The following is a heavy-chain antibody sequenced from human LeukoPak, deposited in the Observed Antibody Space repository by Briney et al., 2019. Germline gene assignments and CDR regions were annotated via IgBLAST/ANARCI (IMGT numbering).Heavy chain of an antibody. J-gene: IGHJ3*02. Sequence: GASVKVSCKASGYTFTSYYMHWVRQAPGQGLEWMGIINPSGGSTSYAQKFQGRVTMTRDTSTSTVYMELSSLRSEDTAVYYCARPYDSSGYYYSDAFDIWGQGTMVTVSS. CDR3: ARPYDSSGYYYSDAFDI. CDR1: GYTFTSYY. D-gene: IGHD3-22*01. V-gene: IGHV1-46*01. CDR2: INPSGGST.